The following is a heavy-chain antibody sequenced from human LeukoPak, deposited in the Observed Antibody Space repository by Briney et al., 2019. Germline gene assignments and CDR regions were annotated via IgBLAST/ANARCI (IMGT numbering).Heavy chain of an antibody. CDR2: IKEDGGEK. CDR1: GFTFSNYW. Sequence: PGGSLRLSCAASGFTFSNYWMTWVRQAPGKGLEWVAHIKEDGGEKHYVDPVKGRFTISRDNAKNSLYLQMNSLRAEDTAVYYCARDREAILWFGESHFDYWGQGTLVTVSS. D-gene: IGHD3-10*01. V-gene: IGHV3-7*01. J-gene: IGHJ4*02. CDR3: ARDREAILWFGESHFDY.